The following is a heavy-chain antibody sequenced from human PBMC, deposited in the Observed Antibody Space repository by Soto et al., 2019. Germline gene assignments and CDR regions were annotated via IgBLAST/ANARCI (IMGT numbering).Heavy chain of an antibody. D-gene: IGHD4-17*01. CDR3: ARSPEATVTAFDF. CDR1: GGSISSSNW. Sequence: PSETLSLTCAVSGGSISSSNWWSWVRQPPGKGLEWIGEIYHSGSTNYNPSLKSRVTISVDKSKNQFSLKLSSVTAADTAVYYCARSPEATVTAFDFWGLGTLVTVSS. V-gene: IGHV4-4*02. J-gene: IGHJ4*02. CDR2: IYHSGST.